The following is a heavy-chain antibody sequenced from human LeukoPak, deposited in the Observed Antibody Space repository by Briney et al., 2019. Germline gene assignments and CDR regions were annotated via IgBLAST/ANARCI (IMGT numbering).Heavy chain of an antibody. V-gene: IGHV3-23*01. Sequence: GGSLRLSCAASGFTFSSHGMYWVRQAPGKGLECVARISGGGGATYYADSVKGRFTISRDNSKNTLYLQMNSLRTEDTAVYYCAKRWFGEFDYWGQGTLVTVSS. D-gene: IGHD3-10*01. J-gene: IGHJ4*02. CDR1: GFTFSSHG. CDR2: ISGGGGAT. CDR3: AKRWFGEFDY.